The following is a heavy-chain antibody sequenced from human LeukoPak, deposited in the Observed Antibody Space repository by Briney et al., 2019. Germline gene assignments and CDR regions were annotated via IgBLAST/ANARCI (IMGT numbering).Heavy chain of an antibody. CDR3: ARDSYYDSSGYYQYFDY. CDR1: GYTFTSYG. V-gene: IGHV1-18*01. D-gene: IGHD3-22*01. J-gene: IGHJ4*02. Sequence: ASVKVSCKASGYTFTSYGISWVRQAPGQGLEWMGWISAYNGNTNYAQKLQGRVTMTTDKSTSTAYMELSSLRSEDTAVYYCARDSYYDSSGYYQYFDYWGQGTLVTVSS. CDR2: ISAYNGNT.